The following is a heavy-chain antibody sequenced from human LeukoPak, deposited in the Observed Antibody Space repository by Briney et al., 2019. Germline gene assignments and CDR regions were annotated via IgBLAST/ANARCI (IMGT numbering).Heavy chain of an antibody. J-gene: IGHJ4*02. CDR2: IYFSGAT. CDR3: AIGIVSWNY. V-gene: IGHV4-61*05. CDR1: GGSISSSSYY. D-gene: IGHD3-16*02. Sequence: PSETLSLTCTVSGGSISSSSYYWGWIRQRPGKGLEWMGYIYFSGATNYNPSLRSRVTISLDASKSQFSLTLSSVTAADTAVYYCAIGIVSWNYWGRGTLVTVSS.